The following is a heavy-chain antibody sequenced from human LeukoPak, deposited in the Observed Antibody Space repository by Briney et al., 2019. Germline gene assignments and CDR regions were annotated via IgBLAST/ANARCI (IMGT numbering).Heavy chain of an antibody. V-gene: IGHV3-23*01. CDR2: ISGSGPNT. Sequence: GGSLRLSCAASGFTFSSYAMHWVRQAPGKGLEWVSDISGSGPNTYYADSVKGRFTISRDNSKNTVDLQMNSLRAEDTAIYYCAKWRRYCSGGSCYEGDYGLDVWGQGTTVTVSS. D-gene: IGHD2-15*01. CDR1: GFTFSSYA. CDR3: AKWRRYCSGGSCYEGDYGLDV. J-gene: IGHJ6*02.